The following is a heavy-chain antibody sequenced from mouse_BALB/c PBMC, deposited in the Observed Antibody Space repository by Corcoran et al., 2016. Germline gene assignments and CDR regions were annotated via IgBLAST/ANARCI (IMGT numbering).Heavy chain of an antibody. CDR1: GFNIKDTY. CDR2: IDPANGNT. V-gene: IGHV14-3*02. CDR3: ARWDWYFDV. Sequence: EVQLQQTGAELVKPGASVKLSCTASGFNIKDTYMHWVKQRPEQGLEWIGRIDPANGNTKYDPKFQGKATITADTSSNTAYLQLSSLTSEDTAVYYCARWDWYFDVWGAGTTVTVSS. J-gene: IGHJ1*01.